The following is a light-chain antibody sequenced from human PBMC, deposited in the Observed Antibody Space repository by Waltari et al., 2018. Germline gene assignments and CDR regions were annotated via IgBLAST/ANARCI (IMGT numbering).Light chain of an antibody. Sequence: DIQMTQSPSTLSASVGDRVTITCRASQSLNNWLAWFQQKPGKAPKVLSYKASILESGVPSGFSGSVSGTEFTLTISSLQPDDFGSYYCQQYQKSPWTFGQGTKVEIK. J-gene: IGKJ1*01. V-gene: IGKV1-5*03. CDR2: KAS. CDR1: QSLNNW. CDR3: QQYQKSPWT.